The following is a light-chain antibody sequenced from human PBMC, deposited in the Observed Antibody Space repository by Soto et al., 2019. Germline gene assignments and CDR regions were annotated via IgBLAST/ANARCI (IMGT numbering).Light chain of an antibody. CDR3: QQYYNTPDT. Sequence: DVVLTQSPDSLPVSLGERATINCKSSQSLLYSSNNKNYLAWYQQNPGQPPKLLIYWASTRESGVPDRFSGSRSGTDFTLTISGLQAEDVAVYYCQQYYNTPDTLGQGTNVDIK. V-gene: IGKV4-1*01. CDR2: WAS. CDR1: QSLLYSSNNKNY. J-gene: IGKJ2*01.